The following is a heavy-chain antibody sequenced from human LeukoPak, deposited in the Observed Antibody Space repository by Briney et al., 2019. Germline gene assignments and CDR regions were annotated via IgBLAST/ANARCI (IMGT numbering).Heavy chain of an antibody. CDR1: GGTFSSCA. CDR2: IIPILGIA. CDR3: AVDPYYYDSSGYYY. Sequence: SVKVSCKASGGTFSSCAISWVRQAPGQGLEWMGRIIPILGIANYAQKFQGRVTITADKSTSTAYMELSSLRSEDTAVYYCAVDPYYYDSSGYYYWGQGTLVTVSS. V-gene: IGHV1-69*04. J-gene: IGHJ4*02. D-gene: IGHD3-22*01.